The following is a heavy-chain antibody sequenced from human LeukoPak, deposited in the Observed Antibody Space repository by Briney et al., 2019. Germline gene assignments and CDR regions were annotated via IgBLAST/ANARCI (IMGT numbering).Heavy chain of an antibody. CDR1: GFTFSSYW. Sequence: GGSPRLSCAASGFTFSSYWMHWVRQAPGKGLVWVSRINSDGSSTTYADSVKGRFTISRDNAENTLYLQMNSLRAEDTAVYYCARDGGSSGSLYYYMDVWGKGTTVTVSS. V-gene: IGHV3-74*01. J-gene: IGHJ6*03. D-gene: IGHD3-10*01. CDR2: INSDGSST. CDR3: ARDGGSSGSLYYYMDV.